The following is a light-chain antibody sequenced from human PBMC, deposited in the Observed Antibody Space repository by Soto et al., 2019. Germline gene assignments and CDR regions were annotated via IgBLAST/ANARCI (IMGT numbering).Light chain of an antibody. J-gene: IGKJ1*01. Sequence: DIQMTQSPSSLSASVGDIVTITCRASESIITWLAWYQQKPGKAPKLLIYGASSLESGVPPRFSGDGSGTEFTLTISSLQPGDFATYYCQHYNSYSEAFGQGTKVDIK. V-gene: IGKV1-5*03. CDR3: QHYNSYSEA. CDR1: ESIITW. CDR2: GAS.